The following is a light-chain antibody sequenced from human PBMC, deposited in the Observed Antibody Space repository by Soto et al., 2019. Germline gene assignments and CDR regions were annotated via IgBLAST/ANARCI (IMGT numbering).Light chain of an antibody. CDR2: DAS. V-gene: IGKV3-11*01. CDR3: QQRSNWPSIT. Sequence: EIVLTQSPATLSLSPGERATLSCRASQSVSSYSAWYQQKPGQAPRLLISDASNRATGIPVRFSGSGSGTDFTLTISSLEAEDSAVYYCQQRSNWPSITFGQGTRLEIK. CDR1: QSVSSY. J-gene: IGKJ5*01.